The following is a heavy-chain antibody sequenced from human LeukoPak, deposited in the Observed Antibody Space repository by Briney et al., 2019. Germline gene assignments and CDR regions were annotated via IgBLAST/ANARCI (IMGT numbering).Heavy chain of an antibody. Sequence: SETLSLTCAVYGGSFSGYYWTWIRQPPGKGLEWIGEINHSGSTNYNPSLKSRVTISVDTSKNQFSLKLSSVTAADTAVYYCARDGSSGYYLYFDYWGQGTLVTVSS. CDR1: GGSFSGYY. CDR3: ARDGSSGYYLYFDY. D-gene: IGHD3-22*01. CDR2: INHSGST. J-gene: IGHJ4*02. V-gene: IGHV4-34*01.